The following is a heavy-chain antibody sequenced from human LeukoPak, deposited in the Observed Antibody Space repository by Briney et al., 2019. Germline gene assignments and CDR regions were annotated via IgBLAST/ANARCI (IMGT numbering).Heavy chain of an antibody. CDR1: GGSINHDY. D-gene: IGHD4-17*01. CDR3: AGYQRTGLSATGLDY. J-gene: IGHJ4*02. V-gene: IGHV4-59*01. CDR2: VCYSGST. Sequence: SETLSLTCTGSGGSINHDYWSWIRQPPGKGLEWIGYVCYSGSTNYSPSLRGRVTMSVDTSKNQFSLRLSSLTASDTAVYYCAGYQRTGLSATGLDYWGQGILVTVSS.